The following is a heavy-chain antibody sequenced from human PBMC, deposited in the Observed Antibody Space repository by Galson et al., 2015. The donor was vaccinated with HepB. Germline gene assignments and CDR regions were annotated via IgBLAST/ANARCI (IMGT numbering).Heavy chain of an antibody. CDR2: MNPNSGNT. Sequence: SVKVSCKASGYTFTSYDINWVRQATAQGPEWMGWMNPNSGNTGYAQKFQGRVTMTRNTSINTAYMELSSLRSEDAAVYYCARVGSADYSIDYWGQGTLVTVSS. D-gene: IGHD4-11*01. J-gene: IGHJ4*02. V-gene: IGHV1-8*01. CDR1: GYTFTSYD. CDR3: ARVGSADYSIDY.